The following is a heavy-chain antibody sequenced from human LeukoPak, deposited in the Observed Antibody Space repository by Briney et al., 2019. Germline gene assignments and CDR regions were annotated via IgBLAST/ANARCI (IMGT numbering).Heavy chain of an antibody. CDR1: GFTFSSYA. CDR3: ATEELHREYYFDY. Sequence: GGSLRLSCAASGFTFSSYAMHWVRQAPGKGLEWVAVISYDGSNKYYADSVKGRFTISRDNSKNTLYLQMNSLRAEDTAVYYCATEELHREYYFDYWGQGTLVTVSS. D-gene: IGHD1-7*01. V-gene: IGHV3-30*04. CDR2: ISYDGSNK. J-gene: IGHJ4*02.